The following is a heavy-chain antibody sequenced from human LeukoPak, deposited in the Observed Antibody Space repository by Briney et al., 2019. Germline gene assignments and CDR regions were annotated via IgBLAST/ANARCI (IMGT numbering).Heavy chain of an antibody. CDR3: AKESLRGGFDY. J-gene: IGHJ4*02. Sequence: PGGSLRLSCAASGFTFDDYAMHWVRQAPGKGLEWVSGISWNSGSIGYADSVKGRFTISRDNAKNSLYLQMNSLRAEDMALYYCAKESLRGGFDYWGQGTLVTVSS. CDR2: ISWNSGSI. V-gene: IGHV3-9*03. CDR1: GFTFDDYA. D-gene: IGHD4-17*01.